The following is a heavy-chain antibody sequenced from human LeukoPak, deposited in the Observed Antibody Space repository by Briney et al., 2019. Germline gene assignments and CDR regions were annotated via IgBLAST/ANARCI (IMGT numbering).Heavy chain of an antibody. CDR1: GFTFSSYN. V-gene: IGHV3-23*01. CDR2: ISGSGGRT. J-gene: IGHJ3*02. Sequence: GGSLRLSCAASGFTFSSYNMNWVRQAPGKGLEWVSGISGSGGRTYYADSVKGRFTISRDNSKNTLYVQMNSLRAEDTAIYYCAEASGYFDRPGDAFDIWGQGTMVTVSS. D-gene: IGHD3-9*01. CDR3: AEASGYFDRPGDAFDI.